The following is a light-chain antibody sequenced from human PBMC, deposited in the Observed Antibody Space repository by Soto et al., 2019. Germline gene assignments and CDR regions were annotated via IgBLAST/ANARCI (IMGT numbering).Light chain of an antibody. CDR1: QSISSW. V-gene: IGKV1-5*03. J-gene: IGKJ2*01. CDR2: KAS. CDR3: QQYNSYSPYT. Sequence: DIQMTQSPSTLSASVGDRVTITCRASQSISSWLAWYQQKPGKAPKLLIYKASSLESGVPSRFSGSGSGTEFTLTISSLQHADFATYYCQQYNSYSPYTFGQGTKLEIK.